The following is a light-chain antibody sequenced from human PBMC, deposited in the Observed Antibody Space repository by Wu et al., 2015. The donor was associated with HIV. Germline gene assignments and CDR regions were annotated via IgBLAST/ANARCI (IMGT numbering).Light chain of an antibody. V-gene: IGKV3-11*01. CDR1: QSVSSF. Sequence: EIVLTQSPGTLSLSPGERISLSCRASQSVSSFLAWYRQKPGQAPRLLIYDASNRATGIPARFSGSGSGTDFTLTISSLEPEDFAIYYCQQRSTWPWTFGQGTKVEIK. CDR2: DAS. J-gene: IGKJ1*01. CDR3: QQRSTWPWT.